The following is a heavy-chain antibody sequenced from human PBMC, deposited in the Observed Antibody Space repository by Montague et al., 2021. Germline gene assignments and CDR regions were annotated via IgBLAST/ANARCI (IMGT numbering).Heavy chain of an antibody. CDR2: IYYSGNS. D-gene: IGHD6-13*01. J-gene: IGHJ5*02. CDR3: ARVFSSWYVGWFDP. V-gene: IGHV4-39*07. Sequence: SETLSLTCTVSGASITSNIYYWGWIRQSPGKGLEWIGSIYYSGNSFYQPSLKGRITMAVDTSKNQFSLKLSSVTAADTAIYYCARVFSSWYVGWFDPRGQGTLVTVSS. CDR1: GASITSNIYY.